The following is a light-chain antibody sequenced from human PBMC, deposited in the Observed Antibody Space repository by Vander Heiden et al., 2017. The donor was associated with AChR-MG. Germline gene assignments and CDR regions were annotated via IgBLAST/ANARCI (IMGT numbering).Light chain of an antibody. J-gene: IGKJ4*01. CDR2: GAS. V-gene: IGKV1-39*01. CDR1: QSISSH. CDR3: QQSTNIPLT. Sequence: ILLTQSPSSLSASLGGRATIPCRASQSISSHLDWYEQKPGKAPRLLIYGASTLQSGVPSRFSGSGSGTDFTLTISSLQPEDFATYYCQQSTNIPLTFGEGTKVEIK.